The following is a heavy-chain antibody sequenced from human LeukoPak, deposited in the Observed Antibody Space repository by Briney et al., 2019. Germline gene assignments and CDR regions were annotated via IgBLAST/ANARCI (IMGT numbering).Heavy chain of an antibody. CDR1: GFTFSSHD. J-gene: IGHJ4*02. CDR3: AKAVGGGAASFDS. D-gene: IGHD2-15*01. V-gene: IGHV3-30*02. CDR2: IRYDGNNK. Sequence: PGGPLRLSCAASGFTFSSHDMYWVRQAPGKGLEWMSFIRYDGNNKYYADSVKGRFITSRDNSKNTVYLQMSSLRTEDTAVYYCAKAVGGGAASFDSWGQGTLVTVSS.